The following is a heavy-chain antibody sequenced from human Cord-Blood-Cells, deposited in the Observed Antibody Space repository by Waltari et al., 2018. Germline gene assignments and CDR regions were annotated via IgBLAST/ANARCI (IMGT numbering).Heavy chain of an antibody. J-gene: IGHJ5*02. CDR2: IIPIFGTA. D-gene: IGHD2-2*01. Sequence: QVQLVQSGAEVKKPGSSVKVSCQASRGTFSSYAISWVRQAPGQGLEWMGGIIPIFGTANYAQKFQGRVTITADESTSTAYMELSSLRSEDTAVYYCAREPAAMMPLGSWFDPWGQGTLVTVSS. V-gene: IGHV1-69*01. CDR3: AREPAAMMPLGSWFDP. CDR1: RGTFSSYA.